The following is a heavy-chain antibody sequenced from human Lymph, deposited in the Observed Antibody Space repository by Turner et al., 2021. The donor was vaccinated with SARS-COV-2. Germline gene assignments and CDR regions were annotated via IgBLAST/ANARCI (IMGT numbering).Heavy chain of an antibody. D-gene: IGHD1-26*01. CDR2: IWYDGSNK. V-gene: IGHV3-33*01. CDR3: AREGAVGATTGLDY. CDR1: GFTFSSYG. J-gene: IGHJ4*02. Sequence: QVQLVESGGGVVQPGKSLSLSCVASGFTFSSYGIHWVRQAPGKGLEWVAVIWYDGSNKYYADSVKGRFTISRDNSKNTLYLQMNSLRVEDTAVYYCAREGAVGATTGLDYWGQGTLVTVSS.